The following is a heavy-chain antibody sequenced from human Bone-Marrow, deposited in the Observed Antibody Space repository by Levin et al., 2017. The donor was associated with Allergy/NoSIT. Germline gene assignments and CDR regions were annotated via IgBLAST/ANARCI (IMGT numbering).Heavy chain of an antibody. CDR3: ARHAGQLVHIDK. J-gene: IGHJ4*02. Sequence: NSSETLSLTCSISGVSVNSPPHSWSWIRQPPGKGLEWIGSFYYRGNTYYSPSLKGRVTISVDTSKNHFSLNVSSVTAADTAVYYCARHAGQLVHIDKWGQGTLVTVSS. D-gene: IGHD6-13*01. CDR1: GVSVNSPPHS. V-gene: IGHV4-39*01. CDR2: FYYRGNT.